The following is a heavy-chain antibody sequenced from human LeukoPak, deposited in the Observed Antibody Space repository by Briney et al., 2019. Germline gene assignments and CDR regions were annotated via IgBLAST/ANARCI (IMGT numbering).Heavy chain of an antibody. CDR3: AKSAYLKGYCSSTSCYPGDYFDY. D-gene: IGHD2-2*01. Sequence: PGGSLRLSCAASGFTFSSYAMHWVHQAPGKGLEWVAVISYDGSNKYYADSVKGRFTISRDNSKNTLYLQMNSLRAEDTAVYYCAKSAYLKGYCSSTSCYPGDYFDYWGQGTLVTVSS. J-gene: IGHJ4*02. V-gene: IGHV3-30*18. CDR1: GFTFSSYA. CDR2: ISYDGSNK.